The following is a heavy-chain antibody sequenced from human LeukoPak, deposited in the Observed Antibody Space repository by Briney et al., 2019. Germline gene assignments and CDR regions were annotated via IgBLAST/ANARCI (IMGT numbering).Heavy chain of an antibody. Sequence: GGSLRLSCAASGFPFSNYWMNWARQATGKGLEWVANIKQDGSETNYVDSVKGRFTISRDNAKNSFYLQMNSLRAEDTALYYCGSTNSFSYWGRGTLVTVSS. CDR2: IKQDGSET. J-gene: IGHJ4*02. CDR1: GFPFSNYW. V-gene: IGHV3-7*01. D-gene: IGHD2-15*01. CDR3: GSTNSFSY.